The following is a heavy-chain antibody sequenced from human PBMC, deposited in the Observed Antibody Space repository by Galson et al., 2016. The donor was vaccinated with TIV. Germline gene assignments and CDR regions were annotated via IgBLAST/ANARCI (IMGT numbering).Heavy chain of an antibody. CDR3: TTRPGPGKPRIDY. V-gene: IGHV3-73*01. Sequence: SLRLSCAVSGFTFSDSAMHWVRQASGKGLEWIGRINNKANTHATEYTASLKGRFTISRDDSRITAYLQMNNLKTEDTAVYYCTTRPGPGKPRIDYWGQGTLVTVSS. CDR1: GFTFSDSA. CDR2: INNKANTHAT. D-gene: IGHD1-14*01. J-gene: IGHJ4*02.